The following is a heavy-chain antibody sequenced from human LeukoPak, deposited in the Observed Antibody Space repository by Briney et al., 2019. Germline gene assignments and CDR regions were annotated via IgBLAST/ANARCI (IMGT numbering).Heavy chain of an antibody. J-gene: IGHJ4*02. CDR3: ARAAYDSNGYTANHDY. D-gene: IGHD3-22*01. V-gene: IGHV3-53*01. Sequence: PGRSLRLSCAASGFTVSSNYMSWVRQAPGKGLEWVSVLYSDGSTYYVDSVKGRFTISRDNSMNTLYLQMNNLRAEDTAVYYCARAAYDSNGYTANHDYWGQGTLVTVSS. CDR2: LYSDGST. CDR1: GFTVSSNY.